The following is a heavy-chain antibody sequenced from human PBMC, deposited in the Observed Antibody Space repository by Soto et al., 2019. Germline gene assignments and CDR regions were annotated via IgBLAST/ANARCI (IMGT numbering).Heavy chain of an antibody. CDR2: FDPEDGET. V-gene: IGHV1-24*01. J-gene: IGHJ6*02. D-gene: IGHD6-13*01. CDR1: GYTLTELS. CDR3: ATAYSSSWYGYYYGMDV. Sequence: ASVKVSCKVSGYTLTELSMHWVRQAPGKGLEWMGGFDPEDGETIYAQKFQGRVTMTEDTSTDTAYMELSSLRSEDTAVYYCATAYSSSWYGYYYGMDVWGQGTTVAVSS.